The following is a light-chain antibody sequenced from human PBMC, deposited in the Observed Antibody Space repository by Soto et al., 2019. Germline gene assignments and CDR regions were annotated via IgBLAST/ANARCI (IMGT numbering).Light chain of an antibody. CDR2: GNS. Sequence: QPVLTQPPSVSGAPGQRVTISCTGSSSNIGAGCDVHWYQQLPGTAPKLLIYGNSNRPSGVPDRISGSKSGTSASLAITGLQAEDEAEYYCQSYDSSLSGYVVFGGGTKLTVL. CDR1: SSNIGAGCD. V-gene: IGLV1-40*01. J-gene: IGLJ2*01. CDR3: QSYDSSLSGYVV.